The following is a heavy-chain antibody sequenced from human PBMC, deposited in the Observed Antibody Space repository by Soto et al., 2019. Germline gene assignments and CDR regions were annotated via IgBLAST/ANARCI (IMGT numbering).Heavy chain of an antibody. V-gene: IGHV3-48*02. D-gene: IGHD2-15*01. CDR1: GFTFSSYS. J-gene: IGHJ5*02. CDR2: ISSSSSTI. CDR3: ARDRRSCSGGSCIYGPNWFDP. Sequence: VQLVESGGGVVQPGRSLRLSCAASGFTFSSYSMNWVRQAPGKGLEWVSYISSSSSTIYYADSVKGRFTISRDNAKNSLYLQMNSLRDEDTAVYYCARDRRSCSGGSCIYGPNWFDPWGQGTPVTVSS.